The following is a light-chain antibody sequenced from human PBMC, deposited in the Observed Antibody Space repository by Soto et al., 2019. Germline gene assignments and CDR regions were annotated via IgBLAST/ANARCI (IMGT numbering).Light chain of an antibody. CDR2: AAS. V-gene: IGKV1-9*01. Sequence: DIQMTQSPSSLSAXXXXXXXXXXXASQGISSYLAWYQQKPGKAPKLLIYAASTLXGGVPSRFSGSGSGTDFTLTITSLQPEDFATYYCQQFNSYPRTFGPGTKVDIK. CDR3: QQFNSYPRT. CDR1: QGISSY. J-gene: IGKJ3*01.